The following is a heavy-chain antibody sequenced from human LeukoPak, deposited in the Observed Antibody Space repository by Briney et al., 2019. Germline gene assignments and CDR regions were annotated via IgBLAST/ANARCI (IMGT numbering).Heavy chain of an antibody. V-gene: IGHV4-34*01. Sequence: SETLSLTCAVYGGSFSGYYWSWIRQPPGKGLEWIGEINHSGSTNYNPSLKSRVTISVDTSKNQFSLKLSSVTAADTAVYYCARQRRRDYYYYYMDVWGKGTTVTISS. CDR3: ARQRRRDYYYYYMDV. CDR2: INHSGST. J-gene: IGHJ6*03. CDR1: GGSFSGYY.